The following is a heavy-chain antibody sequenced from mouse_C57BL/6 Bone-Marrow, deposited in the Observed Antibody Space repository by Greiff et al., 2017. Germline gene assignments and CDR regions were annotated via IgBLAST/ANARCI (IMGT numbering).Heavy chain of an antibody. CDR2: IRLKSDNYAT. V-gene: IGHV6-3*01. J-gene: IGHJ2*01. D-gene: IGHD2-2*01. CDR1: GFTFSNYW. Sequence: EVQVVESGGGLVQPGGSMKLSCVASGFTFSNYWMNWVRQSPEKGLEWVAQIRLKSDNYATHYAESVKGRFTISRDDSKSSVYLQMNNLRAEDTGIYYCTGDGYDGDYFDYWGQGTTLTVSS. CDR3: TGDGYDGDYFDY.